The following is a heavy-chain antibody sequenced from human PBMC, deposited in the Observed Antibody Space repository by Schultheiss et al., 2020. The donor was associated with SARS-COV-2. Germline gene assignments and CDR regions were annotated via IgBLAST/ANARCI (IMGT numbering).Heavy chain of an antibody. CDR3: ARVAGHCSGGSCSDLYYFDF. D-gene: IGHD2-15*01. V-gene: IGHV3-48*02. CDR2: ISRSSSTI. Sequence: GGSLRLSCAASGFTFSGYWMSWVRQAPGKGLEWVSYISRSSSTIYYADSVKGRFTISRDNAKNSLYLQMNSLRDEDTAVYYCARVAGHCSGGSCSDLYYFDFWGQGTLVTVSS. CDR1: GFTFSGYW. J-gene: IGHJ4*02.